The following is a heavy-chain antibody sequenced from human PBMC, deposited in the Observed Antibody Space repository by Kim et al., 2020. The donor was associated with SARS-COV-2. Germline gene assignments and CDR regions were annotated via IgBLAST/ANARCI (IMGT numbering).Heavy chain of an antibody. CDR1: GFTLTTYW. CDR2: IKQDGTEK. D-gene: IGHD6-13*01. J-gene: IGHJ4*02. V-gene: IGHV3-7*01. CDR3: ARETGTWYIHYFDY. Sequence: GGSLRLSCVASGFTLTTYWMSWVRQAPGKGLEWVASIKQDGTEKYYVDSVKGRFTISRDNAKNSLYLQMNSLRAEDTAMYFCARETGTWYIHYFDYWGQGKLVTVSS.